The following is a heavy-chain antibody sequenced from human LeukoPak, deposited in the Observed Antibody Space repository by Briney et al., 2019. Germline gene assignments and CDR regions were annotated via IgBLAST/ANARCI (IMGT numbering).Heavy chain of an antibody. D-gene: IGHD3-16*01. J-gene: IGHJ6*02. CDR3: ARSIRPWPVAINYYYGMDV. CDR2: ISYDGAEK. CDR1: GFTFSNYV. V-gene: IGHV3-30-3*01. Sequence: PGRSLRLSCAASGFTFSNYVVHWVRQAPGKGLEWMALISYDGAEKYYADSVKGRFTISRDNSKSTLYLQVNSLGPEDSAVYYCARSIRPWPVAINYYYGMDVWGQGTTVTVSS.